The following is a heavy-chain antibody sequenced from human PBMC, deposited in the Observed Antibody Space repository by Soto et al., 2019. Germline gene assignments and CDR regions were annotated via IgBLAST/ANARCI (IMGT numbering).Heavy chain of an antibody. CDR2: IIPILGIT. V-gene: IGHV1-69*04. CDR3: ARDKQGSLWFGESTAEYLQH. J-gene: IGHJ1*01. Sequence: SVKVSCKASGGTFSSYTISWVRQAPGQGLEWMGRIIPILGITNYAQKFQGRVTMTADTSTSTAYMELRSLRSDDTAVYYCARDKQGSLWFGESTAEYLQHWGQGTLVTVSS. D-gene: IGHD3-10*01. CDR1: GGTFSSYT.